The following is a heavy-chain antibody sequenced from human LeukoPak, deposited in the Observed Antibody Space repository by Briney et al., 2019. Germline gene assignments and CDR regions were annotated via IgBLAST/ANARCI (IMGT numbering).Heavy chain of an antibody. CDR2: ISYDGSNE. Sequence: PGGSLRLSCAASGFTFSRDGMHWVRQAPGKGLEWVAVISYDGSNEFYADSVKGRFTISRDNSKNTLYLQMNSLRAEDTAVYYCAKDSLQVGNYYYYGMDVWGQGTTVTVSS. CDR1: GFTFSRDG. CDR3: AKDSLQVGNYYYYGMDV. J-gene: IGHJ6*02. V-gene: IGHV3-30*18.